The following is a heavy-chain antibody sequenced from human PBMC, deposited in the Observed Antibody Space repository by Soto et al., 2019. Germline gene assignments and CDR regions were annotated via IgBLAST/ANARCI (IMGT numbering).Heavy chain of an antibody. D-gene: IGHD1-1*01. Sequence: QVQLVEFGGGVVQPGRSLRLSCVASGFSFNTNGMHWVRQAPGKGLEWVADILYDGSYKNYADSVKGRFAISRDNSKNTLYLQINSLRSEDTAVYYCAKDNSAGTTSLLYYFDYWGQGTLVTVSS. CDR3: AKDNSAGTTSLLYYFDY. CDR2: ILYDGSYK. V-gene: IGHV3-30*18. CDR1: GFSFNTNG. J-gene: IGHJ4*02.